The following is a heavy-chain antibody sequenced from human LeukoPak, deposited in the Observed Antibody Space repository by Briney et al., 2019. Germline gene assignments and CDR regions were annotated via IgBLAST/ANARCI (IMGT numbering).Heavy chain of an antibody. CDR2: MSPNSGNT. J-gene: IGHJ4*02. Sequence: ASVKVSCKASGYTFTSYDINWVRQATGQGLEWMGWMSPNSGNTGYAQKFQGRVTITRDTSISTAYMELSSLRSEDTAVYYCARATANRITMVRGVMGYWGQGTLVTVSS. V-gene: IGHV1-8*03. CDR1: GYTFTSYD. D-gene: IGHD3-10*01. CDR3: ARATANRITMVRGVMGY.